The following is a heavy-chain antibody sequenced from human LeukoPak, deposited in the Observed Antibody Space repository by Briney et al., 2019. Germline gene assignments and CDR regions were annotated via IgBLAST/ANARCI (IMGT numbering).Heavy chain of an antibody. D-gene: IGHD2-2*01. Sequence: GGSLRLSCAASGFTFDDYAMHWVRQAPGKGLEWVSGISWNSGSIGYADSVKGRFTISRDNAKNSLYLQMNSLRAEDTALYYCAKGYCSSTSCRSHYWGQGILVTVSS. CDR1: GFTFDDYA. J-gene: IGHJ4*02. CDR2: ISWNSGSI. CDR3: AKGYCSSTSCRSHY. V-gene: IGHV3-9*01.